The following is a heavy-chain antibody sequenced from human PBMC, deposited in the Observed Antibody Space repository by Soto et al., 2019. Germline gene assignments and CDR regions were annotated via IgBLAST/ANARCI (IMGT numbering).Heavy chain of an antibody. D-gene: IGHD3-10*01. CDR3: ASHYGSGSYYPR. V-gene: IGHV4-34*01. J-gene: IGHJ4*02. Sequence: QVQLQQWGAGLLKPSETLSLTCAVYGGSFSGYYWSWIRQPPGKGLEWIGEINHRVSTNYNPPLKSRVTIPVATSNNQFSLTLRAVTAADTAVYCCASHYGSGSYYPRWGQGTLVTVSS. CDR1: GGSFSGYY. CDR2: INHRVST.